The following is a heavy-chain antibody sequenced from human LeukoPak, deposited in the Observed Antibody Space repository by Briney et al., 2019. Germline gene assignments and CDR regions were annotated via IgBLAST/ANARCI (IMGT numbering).Heavy chain of an antibody. Sequence: GASVKVSCKASGYTFTSYYMHWVRQAPGQGLEWMGIINPSGGSTSYAQKFQGRVTMTRDTSTSTVYMELSSLRSEHTAVYYCARDLHYYDSSGYRDAFDIWGQGTMVTVSS. D-gene: IGHD3-22*01. CDR3: ARDLHYYDSSGYRDAFDI. J-gene: IGHJ3*02. V-gene: IGHV1-46*01. CDR1: GYTFTSYY. CDR2: INPSGGST.